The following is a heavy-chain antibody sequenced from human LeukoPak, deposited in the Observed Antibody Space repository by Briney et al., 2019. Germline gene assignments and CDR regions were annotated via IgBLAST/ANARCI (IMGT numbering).Heavy chain of an antibody. V-gene: IGHV4-39*01. CDR3: ASAGSGSYYPHLSFDY. CDR2: IYYSGST. Sequence: SETLSLTCTVSGGSISSSRYYWGWIRQPPGKGLEWIGSIYYSGSTYYNPSLKSRVTISVDTSKNQFSLKLSSVTAADTAVYYCASAGSGSYYPHLSFDYWGQGTLVTVSS. J-gene: IGHJ4*02. D-gene: IGHD3-10*01. CDR1: GGSISSSRYY.